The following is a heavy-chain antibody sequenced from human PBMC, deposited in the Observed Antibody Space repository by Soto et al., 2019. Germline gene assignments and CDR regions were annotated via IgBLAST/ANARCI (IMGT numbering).Heavy chain of an antibody. CDR1: GGSISSGDYY. CDR3: ARDGGTYYYDSSGPTYAFDI. CDR2: IYYSWST. V-gene: IGHV4-30-4*01. D-gene: IGHD3-22*01. J-gene: IGHJ3*02. Sequence: SETLSLTCTVSGGSISSGDYYWSWIRQPPGKGLEWIGYIYYSWSTYYNPSLKSRVTISVDTSKNRFSLKLSSVTAADTAVYYCARDGGTYYYDSSGPTYAFDIWGQGTMVTVSS.